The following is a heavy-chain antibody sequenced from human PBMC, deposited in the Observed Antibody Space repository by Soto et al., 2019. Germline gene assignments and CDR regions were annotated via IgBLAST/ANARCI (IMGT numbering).Heavy chain of an antibody. CDR3: AGAGRAVDFDY. CDR2: IHHSGNT. D-gene: IGHD6-19*01. Sequence: QVQLQESGPGLVKPSGTLSLTCVVSGDSISNNNWWSWVRQPPGKGLEWIGEIHHSGNTNYNPSPSRRGTISLDKSRNEWPLTVCSVPAASTAVYYCAGAGRAVDFDYWGQGALVPVSS. CDR1: GDSISNNNW. V-gene: IGHV4-4*02. J-gene: IGHJ4*02.